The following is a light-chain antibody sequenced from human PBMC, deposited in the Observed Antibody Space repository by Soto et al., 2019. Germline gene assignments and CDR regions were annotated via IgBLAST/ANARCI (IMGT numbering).Light chain of an antibody. V-gene: IGKV1-39*01. J-gene: IGKJ1*01. Sequence: DIQMTQSPSSLSASVGDRVTITCRTSQPISDYLNWYQQKPAKAPTLLIYTASNLQSGVPSRFSGSGSGTHFTLTISSLQPEDFATYYCQQHYNTPRTFGQGTKVDIK. CDR3: QQHYNTPRT. CDR2: TAS. CDR1: QPISDY.